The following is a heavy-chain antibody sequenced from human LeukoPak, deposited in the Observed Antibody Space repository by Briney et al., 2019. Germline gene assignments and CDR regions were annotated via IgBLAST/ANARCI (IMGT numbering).Heavy chain of an antibody. J-gene: IGHJ4*02. D-gene: IGHD5-18*01. CDR2: ISGSGGST. Sequence: GGSLRLSCAASGFSFSSSTMNWVRQPPGKGLEWVSAISGSGGSTYYADSVKGRFTISRDNSKNTLYLQMNSLRAEDTAVYYCAKLRGYSYGYLDYWGQGTLVTVSS. V-gene: IGHV3-23*01. CDR3: AKLRGYSYGYLDY. CDR1: GFSFSSST.